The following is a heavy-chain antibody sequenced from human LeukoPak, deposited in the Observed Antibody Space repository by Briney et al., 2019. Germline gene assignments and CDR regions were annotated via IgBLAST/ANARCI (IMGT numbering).Heavy chain of an antibody. J-gene: IGHJ5*02. CDR1: GFTFSSYA. CDR2: ISGSGGST. CDR3: VKGVDSGSSYGKWFDP. Sequence: PGGSLRLSCAASGFTFSSYAMSWVRQAPGKGLEWVSVISGSGGSTYYADSVKGRFTISRDNSKNTLYLQMNSLRAEDTAIYYCVKGVDSGSSYGKWFDPWGQGTLVTVSS. D-gene: IGHD1-26*01. V-gene: IGHV3-23*01.